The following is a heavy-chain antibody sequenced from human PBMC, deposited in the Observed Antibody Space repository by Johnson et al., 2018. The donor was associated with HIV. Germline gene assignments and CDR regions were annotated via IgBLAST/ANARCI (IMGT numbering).Heavy chain of an antibody. D-gene: IGHD2-21*02. CDR3: ARAPRAFCDGDCYPNAFGI. CDR2: IKQDGSEK. CDR1: GFTFSSYW. J-gene: IGHJ3*02. V-gene: IGHV3-7*01. Sequence: VQLVESGGGLVQPGGSLRLSCAASGFTFSSYWMSWVRQAPGTGLEWVATIKQDGSEKYYVDSVKGRFTISSDNAKNSLYLQMNSLRAEDTAVYYCARAPRAFCDGDCYPNAFGIWGQGTMVTVSS.